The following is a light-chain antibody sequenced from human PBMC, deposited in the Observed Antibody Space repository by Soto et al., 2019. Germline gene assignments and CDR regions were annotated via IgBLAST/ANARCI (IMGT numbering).Light chain of an antibody. CDR3: QQLNSYPPT. V-gene: IGKV1-9*01. Sequence: IRLSQSPSSLSASVGDRVTITCRASQGISSYLAWYQQKPGKAPKLLIYAASTLQSGVPSRFSGSGSGTDFTLTINSLQPEDFATYYCQQLNSYPPTFGQGTRLEI. J-gene: IGKJ5*01. CDR1: QGISSY. CDR2: AAS.